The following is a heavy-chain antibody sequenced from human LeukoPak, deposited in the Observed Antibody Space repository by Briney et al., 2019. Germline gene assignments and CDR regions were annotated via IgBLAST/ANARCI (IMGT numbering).Heavy chain of an antibody. CDR3: ARTLSREWSGYDYVAHSPNWFDP. Sequence: PSETLSLTCAVSGGSISSGSYYWSWIRQPAWKGLEWIGRIYTSGSTNYNPSLKSRVTISVDTSKNQFSLKLSSVTAADTAVYYCARTLSREWSGYDYVAHSPNWFDPWGQGTLVTVSS. V-gene: IGHV4-61*02. J-gene: IGHJ5*02. CDR2: IYTSGST. D-gene: IGHD5-12*01. CDR1: GGSISSGSYY.